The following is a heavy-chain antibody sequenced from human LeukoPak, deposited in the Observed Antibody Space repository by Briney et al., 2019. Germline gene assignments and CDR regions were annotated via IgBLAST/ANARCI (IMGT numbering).Heavy chain of an antibody. CDR2: MYDSGST. D-gene: IGHD1/OR15-1a*01. CDR3: ARRTPYYYYYGMDV. V-gene: IGHV4-61*01. CDR1: GGSVSSGNYY. Sequence: SETLSLTCSVSGGSVSSGNYYWSWIRQPPGKGLEWIGYMYDSGSTYYNPSLKSRVTISVDTSKNQFSLKLNSVTAADTAVYYCARRTPYYYYYGMDVWGQGTTVTVSS. J-gene: IGHJ6*02.